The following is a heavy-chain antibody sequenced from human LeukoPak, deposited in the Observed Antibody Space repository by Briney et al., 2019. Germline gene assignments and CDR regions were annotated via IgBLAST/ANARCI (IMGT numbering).Heavy chain of an antibody. Sequence: SETLSLTCTVSGGSISSSSYYWGWIRQPPGKGLEWIGSIYYSGSTYYNPSLKSRVTISVDTSKNQFSLKLSSVTAADTAVYYCARRHGDSSGYYPPEVHAIDYWGQGTLVTVSS. V-gene: IGHV4-39*01. J-gene: IGHJ4*02. CDR3: ARRHGDSSGYYPPEVHAIDY. CDR2: IYYSGST. D-gene: IGHD3-22*01. CDR1: GGSISSSSYY.